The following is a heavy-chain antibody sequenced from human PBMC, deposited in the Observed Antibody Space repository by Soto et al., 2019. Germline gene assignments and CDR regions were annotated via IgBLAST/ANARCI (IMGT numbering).Heavy chain of an antibody. CDR1: GFTVSSNY. D-gene: IGHD3-3*01. CDR2: IYSGGST. Sequence: EVQLVEIGGGLIQPGGSLRLSCAASGFTVSSNYMSWVRQAPGKGLEWVSVIYSGGSTYYADSVKGRFTISRDNSKNTLYLQMNSLRAEDTAVYYCARGSLTIFGVLNKRSFDYWGQGTLVTVSS. V-gene: IGHV3-53*02. J-gene: IGHJ4*02. CDR3: ARGSLTIFGVLNKRSFDY.